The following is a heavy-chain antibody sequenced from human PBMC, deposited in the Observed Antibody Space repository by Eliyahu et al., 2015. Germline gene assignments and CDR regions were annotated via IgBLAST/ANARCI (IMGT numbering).Heavy chain of an antibody. D-gene: IGHD5-18*01. CDR3: ARGGGTAMVMTSFDY. Sequence: QVQLVQSVAEVKKPGSSXKVSCXASGXTFSSYAISWVRQAPGQGLEWMGGIIPIFGTANYAQKFQGRVTITADESTSTAYMELSSLRSEDTAVYYCARGGGTAMVMTSFDYWGQGTLVTVSS. V-gene: IGHV1-69*01. CDR2: IIPIFGTA. CDR1: GXTFSSYA. J-gene: IGHJ4*02.